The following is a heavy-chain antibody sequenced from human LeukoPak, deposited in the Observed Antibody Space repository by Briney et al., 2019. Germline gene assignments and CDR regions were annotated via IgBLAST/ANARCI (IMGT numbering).Heavy chain of an antibody. D-gene: IGHD2-2*02. CDR1: GVSIIGYY. J-gene: IGHJ5*02. CDR3: ARDGLGYCSSTSCYNPNT. Sequence: SETLSLTCTVSGVSIIGYYWSWIRQPAGKGLEWIGRIYTSGSTNYNPSLKSRVTMSVDTSNNQFSLKLSSVTAADTAVYYCARDGLGYCSSTSCYNPNTWGQGTLVTVSS. CDR2: IYTSGST. V-gene: IGHV4-4*07.